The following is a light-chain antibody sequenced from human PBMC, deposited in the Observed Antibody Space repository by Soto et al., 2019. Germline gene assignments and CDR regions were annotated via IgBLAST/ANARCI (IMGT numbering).Light chain of an antibody. V-gene: IGLV2-23*01. CDR2: EGS. Sequence: QSVLTQPASVSGSPGQSITISCTGTSSDFGSYNLVSWYQQYPGKAPKLMIYEGSKRPSGVSNRFSGSKSGNTASLTISGLQAEDEADYYCCSYAGSSTYVFGTGTKLTVL. CDR3: CSYAGSSTYV. J-gene: IGLJ1*01. CDR1: SSDFGSYNL.